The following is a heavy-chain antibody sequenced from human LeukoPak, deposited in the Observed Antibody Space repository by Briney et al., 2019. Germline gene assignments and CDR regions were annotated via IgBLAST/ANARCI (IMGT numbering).Heavy chain of an antibody. J-gene: IGHJ4*02. V-gene: IGHV3-30*02. CDR3: AKDLYSSSSGYFDY. CDR2: IRYDGSNK. Sequence: GGSLRLSCAASGFTFSSYGMHWVRQAPCKGLEWVAFIRYDGSNKYYADSVKGRFTISRDNSKNTLYLQMNSLRAEDTAVYYCAKDLYSSSSGYFDYWGQGTLVTVSS. D-gene: IGHD6-6*01. CDR1: GFTFSSYG.